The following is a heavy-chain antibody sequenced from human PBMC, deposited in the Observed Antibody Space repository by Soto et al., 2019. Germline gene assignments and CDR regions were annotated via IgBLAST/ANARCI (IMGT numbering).Heavy chain of an antibody. V-gene: IGHV4-59*11. CDR1: GGSISNHY. CDR3: SRANWYSEY. J-gene: IGHJ4*02. Sequence: QVQLQESGPGLLKPSETLSLTCSVSGGSISNHYWSWMRQPPGKGLEWIGYIYYNGNTNYNPSLKSRVTMSVDTSRNQISLKLTTVTAADTAVYYCSRANWYSEYWGQATLVTVSS. D-gene: IGHD7-27*01. CDR2: IYYNGNT.